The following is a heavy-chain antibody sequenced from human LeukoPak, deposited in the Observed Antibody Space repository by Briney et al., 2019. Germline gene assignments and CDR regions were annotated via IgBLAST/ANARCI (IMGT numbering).Heavy chain of an antibody. CDR1: GFTFSSYA. D-gene: IGHD3-22*01. V-gene: IGHV3-23*01. CDR3: AKWYYYDSSGYYYGSPDDAFDI. Sequence: GGSLRLSCAASGFTFSSYAMSWVRQAPGKGLEWVSGISGSGDNTYYADSVKGRFTISRDNSKNTLYVQVNSLGTEDTAAYYCAKWYYYDSSGYYYGSPDDAFDIWGQGTMVTVSS. CDR2: ISGSGDNT. J-gene: IGHJ3*02.